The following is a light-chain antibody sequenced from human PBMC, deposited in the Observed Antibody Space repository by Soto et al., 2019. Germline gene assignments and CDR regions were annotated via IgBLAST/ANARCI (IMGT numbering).Light chain of an antibody. Sequence: QSALTQPPSASGSPGQSVTISCTGTSSDVGGYNYVSWYQQYPGRAPKLMIYEVTKRPSGVPDRFSGSKSGYTASLTVSGVQAEEEADYYGSSYAASNNFYFVFGGGTKLTVL. J-gene: IGLJ3*02. CDR1: SSDVGGYNY. CDR2: EVT. CDR3: SSYAASNNFYFV. V-gene: IGLV2-8*01.